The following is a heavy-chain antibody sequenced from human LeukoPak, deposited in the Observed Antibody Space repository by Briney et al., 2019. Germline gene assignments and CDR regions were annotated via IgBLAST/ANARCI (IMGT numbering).Heavy chain of an antibody. D-gene: IGHD4-17*01. CDR1: GFTFSSYN. Sequence: KPGGSLRLSCAASGFTFSSYNMDWVRQAPGKGLEWVSFIDSSSRYIYQADSVKGRFTISRDNAKNTLWLQMNSLRAEDTAVYYCAKGVTTVRIYYHGMDVWGQGTTVTVSS. V-gene: IGHV3-21*04. CDR3: AKGVTTVRIYYHGMDV. CDR2: IDSSSRYI. J-gene: IGHJ6*02.